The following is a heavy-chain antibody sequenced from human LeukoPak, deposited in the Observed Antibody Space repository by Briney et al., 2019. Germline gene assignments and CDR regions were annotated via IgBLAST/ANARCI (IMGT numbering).Heavy chain of an antibody. J-gene: IGHJ4*02. CDR1: GFTFSSYS. V-gene: IGHV3-21*01. CDR2: ISSSSSHI. CDR3: ARDGRDCSSSSCYLDY. Sequence: GGSLRLSCAASGFTFSSYSMSWVRQAPGEGLEWVSSISSSSSHIYYADSVKGRFTISRDNAKNSLYLQMNSLRAEDTAVYYCARDGRDCSSSSCYLDYWGQGTLVTVSS. D-gene: IGHD2-2*01.